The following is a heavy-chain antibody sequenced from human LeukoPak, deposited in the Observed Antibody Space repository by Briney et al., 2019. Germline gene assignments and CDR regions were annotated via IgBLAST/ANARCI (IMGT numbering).Heavy chain of an antibody. Sequence: GASLKVSCKASGYTFTGYYMHWVRQAPGQGLEWMGWINPNSGGTNYAQKFQGRVTMTRDTSISTAYMELSSLRSEDTAVYYCARGLEAAAGYYYYYYMDVWGKGTTVTISS. V-gene: IGHV1-2*02. CDR1: GYTFTGYY. CDR3: ARGLEAAAGYYYYYYMDV. J-gene: IGHJ6*03. CDR2: INPNSGGT. D-gene: IGHD6-13*01.